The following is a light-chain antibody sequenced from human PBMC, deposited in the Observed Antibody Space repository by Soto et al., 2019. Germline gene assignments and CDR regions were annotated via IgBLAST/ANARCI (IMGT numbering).Light chain of an antibody. V-gene: IGLV2-14*03. Sequence: QSVLTQPASVSGSPGQSITISCTGTSSDVGGYNCVSWYQQHPGKAPKLMIYDVSNRPSGVSNRFSGSKSGNTASLTISGLQAEDEADYYCSSYTSSTTSSYVVFGGGTKLTVL. CDR3: SSYTSSTTSSYVV. J-gene: IGLJ2*01. CDR2: DVS. CDR1: SSDVGGYNC.